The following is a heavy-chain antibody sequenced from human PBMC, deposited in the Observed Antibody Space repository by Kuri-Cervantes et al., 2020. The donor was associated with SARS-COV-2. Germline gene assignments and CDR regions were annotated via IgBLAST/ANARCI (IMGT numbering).Heavy chain of an antibody. J-gene: IGHJ4*02. V-gene: IGHV3-11*06. CDR1: GFTFSDHY. Sequence: GESLKISCAASGFTFSDHYMSGIRQAPGKGLEWVSHISSSRTHTDYADSVKGRFTISRDNAKNSQYLQMSSLRAEDSAVYYCATVIVSTMNYDASGYAFDNWGQGILVTVSS. D-gene: IGHD3-22*01. CDR3: ATVIVSTMNYDASGYAFDN. CDR2: ISSSRTHT.